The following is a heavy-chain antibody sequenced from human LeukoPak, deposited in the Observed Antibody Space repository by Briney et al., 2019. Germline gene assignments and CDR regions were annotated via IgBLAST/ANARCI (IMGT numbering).Heavy chain of an antibody. J-gene: IGHJ4*02. CDR2: IYYSGST. CDR1: VGSLSSSSYY. D-gene: IGHD3-22*01. V-gene: IGHV4-39*01. CDR3: ARLYYDSSGYYQICYFDY. Sequence: PSETLSHTRTVSVGSLSSSSYYWGWIRQPPGKGLECIGSIYYSGSTYYNPSLKSRITISVDTSKNQFSLNLSSVTAADTAVYYCARLYYDSSGYYQICYFDYWGQGTLVTVSS.